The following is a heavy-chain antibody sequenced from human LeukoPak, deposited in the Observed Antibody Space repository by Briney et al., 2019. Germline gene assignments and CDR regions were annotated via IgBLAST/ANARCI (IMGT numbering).Heavy chain of an antibody. CDR1: GYTFISYQ. D-gene: IGHD6-6*01. V-gene: IGHV1-46*01. CDR2: INPTGGST. Sequence: ASVKVSCKPSGYTFISYQMHWVRQAPGQGLEWMGIINPTGGSTSHAQKFQGRVTMTRDTSTSTVYMELSSLRSEDTAVYYCARKGSSSCFDYWGQGTLVTVSS. J-gene: IGHJ4*02. CDR3: ARKGSSSCFDY.